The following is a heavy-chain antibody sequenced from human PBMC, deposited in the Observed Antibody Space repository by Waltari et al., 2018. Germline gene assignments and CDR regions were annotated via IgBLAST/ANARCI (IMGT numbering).Heavy chain of an antibody. CDR2: IRYDGSNK. V-gene: IGHV3-30*02. J-gene: IGHJ4*02. Sequence: QVQLVESGGGVVQPGGSLRLSCAAAGFTFSSYGMHWVRQAPGKGLEWVAFIRYDGSNKYYADSVKGRFTISRDNSKNTLYLQMNSLRAEDTAVYYCSTTVTHHHDYWGQGTLVTVSS. CDR1: GFTFSSYG. CDR3: STTVTHHHDY. D-gene: IGHD4-17*01.